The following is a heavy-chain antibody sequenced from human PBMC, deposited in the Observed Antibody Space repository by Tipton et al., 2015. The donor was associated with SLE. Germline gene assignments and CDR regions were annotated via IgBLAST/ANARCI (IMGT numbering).Heavy chain of an antibody. Sequence: TLSLTCAVYGGSFNGYHWSWIRQPPGKGLEWIGEINHSGGTNYNPSLKSRATISVDTSRNQFSLQLHSVTAADTAVYYCAKIPFDTWGQGTLVTVSS. D-gene: IGHD2-2*02. CDR3: AKIPFDT. CDR2: INHSGGT. J-gene: IGHJ5*02. CDR1: GGSFNGYH. V-gene: IGHV4-34*01.